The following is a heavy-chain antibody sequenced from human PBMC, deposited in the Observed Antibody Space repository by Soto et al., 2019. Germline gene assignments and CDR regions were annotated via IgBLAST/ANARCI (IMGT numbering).Heavy chain of an antibody. CDR3: TRDDYSSVAYYGMDV. Sequence: EAQLVESGGGLVQPGGSLRLSCVGTGFRFSIYWMNWVRQAPGKGLVWVSRVNSDGITTTYADSVRGRFTVSRDNANNTLYLKMNNLRAEDTAVYYCTRDDYSSVAYYGMDVWGQGTTVTVSS. CDR2: VNSDGITT. J-gene: IGHJ6*02. D-gene: IGHD6-25*01. V-gene: IGHV3-74*01. CDR1: GFRFSIYW.